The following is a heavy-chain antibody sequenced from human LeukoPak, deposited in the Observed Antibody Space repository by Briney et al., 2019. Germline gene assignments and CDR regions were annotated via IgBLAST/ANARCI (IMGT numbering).Heavy chain of an antibody. V-gene: IGHV3-43*02. CDR2: ITEDGSKT. Sequence: PGGSLRLSCAPSGSNFGNHGIHWVRHAPGEGLEWVSYITEDGSKTHHADCVEARFSISREHSKNSAFLQMNSMTTDHTSFACCAKDYYGGYEFWGPGTLVTVSS. D-gene: IGHD3/OR15-3a*01. J-gene: IGHJ4*02. CDR1: GSNFGNHG. CDR3: AKDYYGGYEF.